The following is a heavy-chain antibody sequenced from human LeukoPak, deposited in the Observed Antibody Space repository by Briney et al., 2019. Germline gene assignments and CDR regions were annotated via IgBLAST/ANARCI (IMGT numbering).Heavy chain of an antibody. V-gene: IGHV3-30*03. Sequence: QPGRSLRLSCAASGFTFSSYGMHWVRQAPGKGLEWVAVISYDGSNKYYADSVKGRFTISRDNSKNTLYLQMNSLRAEDTAVYYCARDLEDCNGGSCYSWFDPWGQGTLVTVSS. D-gene: IGHD2-15*01. CDR2: ISYDGSNK. CDR3: ARDLEDCNGGSCYSWFDP. CDR1: GFTFSSYG. J-gene: IGHJ5*02.